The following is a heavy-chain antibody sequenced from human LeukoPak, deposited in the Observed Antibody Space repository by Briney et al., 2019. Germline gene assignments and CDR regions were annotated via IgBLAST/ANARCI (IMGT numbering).Heavy chain of an antibody. CDR2: INPNSGGT. CDR3: ARDIVGSDVGVLDILTGYDYYYYMDV. Sequence: ASVKVSCKASGYTFTGYYMHWVRQAPGQGLEWMGWINPNSGGTNYAQKFQGRVTMTRDTSISTAYMELSRLRSDDTAVYYCARDIVGSDVGVLDILTGYDYYYYMDVWGKGTTVTVSS. D-gene: IGHD3-9*01. CDR1: GYTFTGYY. V-gene: IGHV1-2*02. J-gene: IGHJ6*03.